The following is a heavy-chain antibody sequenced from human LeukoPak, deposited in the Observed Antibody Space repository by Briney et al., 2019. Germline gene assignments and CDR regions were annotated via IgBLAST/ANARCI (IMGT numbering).Heavy chain of an antibody. CDR2: MNPNSGNT. D-gene: IGHD2-2*02. CDR1: GYTFTSYG. J-gene: IGHJ5*02. Sequence: ASVKVSCKASGYTFTSYGISWVRQATGQGLEWMGWMNPNSGNTGYAQKFQGRVTITRNTSISTAYMELSSLRSEDTAVYYCAREYQLLYSWFDPWGQGTLVTVSS. V-gene: IGHV1-8*03. CDR3: AREYQLLYSWFDP.